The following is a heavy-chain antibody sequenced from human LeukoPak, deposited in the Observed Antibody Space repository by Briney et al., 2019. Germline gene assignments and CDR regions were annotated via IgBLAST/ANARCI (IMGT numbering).Heavy chain of an antibody. CDR2: IYSGGST. CDR3: AREYCSSTSCSVDY. V-gene: IGHV3-66*02. Sequence: GGSLRLSCAASGFTLSSNYMSWVRQAPGKGLEWVSVIYSGGSTYYADSVKGRFTISRDNSKNTLYLQMNSMRAEDTAVYYCAREYCSSTSCSVDYWGKGTLVTVSS. D-gene: IGHD2-2*01. CDR1: GFTLSSNY. J-gene: IGHJ4*02.